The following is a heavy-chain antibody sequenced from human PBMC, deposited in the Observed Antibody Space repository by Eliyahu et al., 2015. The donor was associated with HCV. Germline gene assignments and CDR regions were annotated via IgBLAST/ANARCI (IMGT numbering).Heavy chain of an antibody. D-gene: IGHD6-19*01. Sequence: QVQLVESGGGVVQPGRSLRLSCAASGFTFSSYAIHWVRQAPGRGLGWVAIISSDGSNKYYADSVKGRFTISRDNSKNTLYLQMNSLRAEDTAVYYCARDSSGWSFDYWGQGTLVTVSS. V-gene: IGHV3-33*01. CDR1: GFTFSSYA. CDR2: ISSDGSNK. CDR3: ARDSSGWSFDY. J-gene: IGHJ4*02.